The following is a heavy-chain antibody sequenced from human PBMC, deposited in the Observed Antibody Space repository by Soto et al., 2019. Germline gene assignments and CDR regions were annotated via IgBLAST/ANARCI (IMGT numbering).Heavy chain of an antibody. CDR2: IYYSGST. V-gene: IGHV4-39*01. D-gene: IGHD3-10*01. J-gene: IGHJ6*03. CDR3: ARHSGPYYYGSGSRDLGYMDV. Sequence: SEPLSCTFTVSGSSISTSSYYWGWILHPPRKRLELIGSIYYSGSTYYNPSLKSRVTISVDTSKNLFSLKLSSVTAADTAVYYCARHSGPYYYGSGSRDLGYMDVWGKGTTVT. CDR1: GSSISTSSYY.